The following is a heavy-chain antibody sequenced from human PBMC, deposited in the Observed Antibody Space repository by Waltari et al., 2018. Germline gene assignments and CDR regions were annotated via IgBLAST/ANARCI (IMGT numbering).Heavy chain of an antibody. Sequence: QVQLKQWGAGLLKISETLSLTCEVSGGSFTTNYWSWIRQSPGKGLEWIGQINRYGSNIYNPSLKSRVAMSVDTLKSQISLRLTSVTAADAAVYYCARVGDYHGSGRFGLDVWGQGTRVTVSS. CDR2: INRYGSN. V-gene: IGHV4-34*01. CDR3: ARVGDYHGSGRFGLDV. J-gene: IGHJ6*02. D-gene: IGHD3-10*01. CDR1: GGSFTTNY.